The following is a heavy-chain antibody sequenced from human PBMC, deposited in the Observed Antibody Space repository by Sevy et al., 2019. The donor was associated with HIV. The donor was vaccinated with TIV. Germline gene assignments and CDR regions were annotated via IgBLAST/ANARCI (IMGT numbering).Heavy chain of an antibody. V-gene: IGHV3-30*18. CDR3: AKPTDYDGFFDY. D-gene: IGHD4-17*01. CDR1: GFTFSSYG. J-gene: IGHJ4*02. CDR2: ISYDGSNK. Sequence: GGSLRLSCAASGFTFSSYGMHWVRQAPGKGLEGVAVISYDGSNKYYADSVKGRFTISRDSSKNTLYLQMNGLRAEDTAVYYCAKPTDYDGFFDYWGQGTLVTVSS.